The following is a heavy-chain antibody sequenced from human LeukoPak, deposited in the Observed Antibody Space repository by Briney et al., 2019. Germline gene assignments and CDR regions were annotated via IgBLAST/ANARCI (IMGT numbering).Heavy chain of an antibody. CDR1: GFTFSSYW. J-gene: IGHJ4*02. Sequence: PGGSLRLSCAAPGFTFSSYWMSWVRQAPGKGLEWVANVKQDGSEKYYVDSVKGRFTISRDNAKNSLYLQMSSLRAEDTAVYYCARIRQRGTKYYFDYWGQGTLVTVSS. V-gene: IGHV3-7*01. D-gene: IGHD1-7*01. CDR3: ARIRQRGTKYYFDY. CDR2: VKQDGSEK.